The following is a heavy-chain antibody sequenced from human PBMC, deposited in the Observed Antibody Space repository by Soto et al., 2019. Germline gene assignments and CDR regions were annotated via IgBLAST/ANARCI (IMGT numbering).Heavy chain of an antibody. J-gene: IGHJ6*02. CDR3: AKGRHFDFWSGRAVGMDV. CDR1: GGSLSSGDYY. V-gene: IGHV4-30-4*01. Sequence: SETLYRTCTVSGGSLSSGDYYWRWIRQPPGKGLEGTVYIYYSGSIYYNPSLKSLVTISVDTSKNQFSLKLSSVTAADTAVYYCAKGRHFDFWSGRAVGMDVWGQGTTVTVSS. D-gene: IGHD3-3*01. CDR2: IYYSGSI.